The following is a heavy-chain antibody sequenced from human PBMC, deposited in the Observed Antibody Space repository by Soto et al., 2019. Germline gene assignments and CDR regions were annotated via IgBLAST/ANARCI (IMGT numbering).Heavy chain of an antibody. CDR2: IYYSGST. CDR1: GGSISSYY. D-gene: IGHD3-22*01. Sequence: TSETLSLTCTVSGGSISSYYWSWIRQPPGKGLEWIGYIYYSGSTNYNPSLKSRFTISVDTSKNQFSLKLSSVTAADTAVYYCARAALARTYYYDSSGYWYYYGMDVWGQGTTVTVSS. J-gene: IGHJ6*02. CDR3: ARAALARTYYYDSSGYWYYYGMDV. V-gene: IGHV4-59*01.